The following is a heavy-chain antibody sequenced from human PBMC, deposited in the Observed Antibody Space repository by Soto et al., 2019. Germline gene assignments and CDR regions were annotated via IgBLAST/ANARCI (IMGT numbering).Heavy chain of an antibody. J-gene: IGHJ6*03. D-gene: IGHD3-3*01. CDR3: AKDGRRFLEWLSYYMDV. CDR1: GFTFSSYG. CDR2: ISYDGSNK. Sequence: GGSLRLSCAASGFTFSSYGMHWVRQAPGKGLEWVAVISYDGSNKYYADSVKGRFTISRDNSKNTLYLQMNSLRAEDTAVYYCAKDGRRFLEWLSYYMDVWGKGTTVTVSS. V-gene: IGHV3-30*18.